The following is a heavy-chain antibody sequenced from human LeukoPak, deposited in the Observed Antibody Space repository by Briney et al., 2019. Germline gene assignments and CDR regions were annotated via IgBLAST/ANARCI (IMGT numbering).Heavy chain of an antibody. CDR1: GYTFTGYC. D-gene: IGHD6-13*01. J-gene: IGHJ5*02. CDR3: ARTREYSSTWFFPPFDP. Sequence: GASVKVSCKASGYTFTGYCMNWVRQAPGQGLEWMGWINPNSGRTNYAHNFQGRVTLTRDPSISTAYMELTGLTSNDTGVYYCARTREYSSTWFFPPFDPWGQGTLVTVSS. CDR2: INPNSGRT. V-gene: IGHV1-2*02.